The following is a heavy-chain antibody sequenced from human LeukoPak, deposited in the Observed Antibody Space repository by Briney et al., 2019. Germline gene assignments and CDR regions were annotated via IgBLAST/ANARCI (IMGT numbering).Heavy chain of an antibody. V-gene: IGHV3-11*06. CDR1: GFTFSGYY. CDR3: ARVLATGGVTYYFDY. CDR2: ISSSSSYT. Sequence: GGSLRLSCAASGFTFSGYYMSWIRQAPGKGLEWVSYISSSSSYTNYADSVKGRFTISRDNAKNSLFLQMNSLRAEDTAVYYCARVLATGGVTYYFDYWGQGTLVTVSS. D-gene: IGHD5-12*01. J-gene: IGHJ4*02.